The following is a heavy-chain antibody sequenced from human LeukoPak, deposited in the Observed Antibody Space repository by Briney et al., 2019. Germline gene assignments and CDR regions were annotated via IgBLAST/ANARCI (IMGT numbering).Heavy chain of an antibody. J-gene: IGHJ6*02. CDR3: TRYYYYYGMDV. CDR1: GYTFTSYG. CDR2: ISAYNGNT. V-gene: IGHV1-18*01. Sequence: ASVKVSCKASGYTFTSYGISWVRQAPGQGLEWMGWISAYNGNTNYVQKLQGRVTMTTDTSTSTAYMELRSLRSDDTAVYYCTRYYYYYGMDVWGQGTTVTVSS.